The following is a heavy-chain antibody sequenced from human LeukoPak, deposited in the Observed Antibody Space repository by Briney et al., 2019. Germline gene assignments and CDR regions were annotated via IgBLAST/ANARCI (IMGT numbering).Heavy chain of an antibody. V-gene: IGHV1-69*05. CDR3: ASGPYYYDSSGYFQSS. Sequence: ASVKVSCKASGGTFSSYAISWVRQAPGQGLEWMGRIIPIFGTANYAQKFQGRVTITTDESTSTAYMELSSLRSEDTAVYYCASGPYYYDSSGYFQSSWGQGTLVTVSS. J-gene: IGHJ4*02. CDR1: GGTFSSYA. D-gene: IGHD3-22*01. CDR2: IIPIFGTA.